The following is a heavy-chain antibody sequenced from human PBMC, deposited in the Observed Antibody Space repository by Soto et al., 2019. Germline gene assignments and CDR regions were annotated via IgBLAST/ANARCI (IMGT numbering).Heavy chain of an antibody. CDR2: IYYSGST. CDR3: ARGTTQTTITSFDY. V-gene: IGHV4-30-4*01. D-gene: IGHD4-4*01. CDR1: CGSICSMAYS. Sequence: SATLSLTCPVSCGSICSMAYSWNCVRQSPGEGLEWIAYIYYSGSTYYNPSLKSRVTISVDTSKNQFSLKMNSLTAADTAVYYCARGTTQTTITSFDYWGQGTLVTVS. J-gene: IGHJ4*02.